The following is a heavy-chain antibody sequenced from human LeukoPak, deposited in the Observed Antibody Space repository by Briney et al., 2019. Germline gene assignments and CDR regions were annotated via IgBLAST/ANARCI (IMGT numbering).Heavy chain of an antibody. CDR3: AREWQGGIAAAGTRIEGDY. Sequence: SGGSLRLSCAVSGFSVSGYWMTWVRQAPGKGLEWVANIKQDGSVKNYVDSVKGRFTISRDNAENSLFLQMNSLRVEDTAVYYCAREWQGGIAAAGTRIEGDYWGQGTLVTVSS. CDR2: IKQDGSVK. D-gene: IGHD6-13*01. CDR1: GFSVSGYW. J-gene: IGHJ4*02. V-gene: IGHV3-7*01.